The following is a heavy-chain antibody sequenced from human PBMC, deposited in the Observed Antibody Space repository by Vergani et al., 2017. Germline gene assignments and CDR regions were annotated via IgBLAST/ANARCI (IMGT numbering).Heavy chain of an antibody. J-gene: IGHJ5*02. CDR2: IIPILGIA. CDR3: ARLPDYYDSSGYYYNWFDP. Sequence: QVQLVQSGAEVKKPGSSVKVSCKASGGTFSSYTISWVRQAPGQGLEWMGRIIPILGIANYAQKFQGRVTITADKSTSTAYMELSSLRYEDTAVYYCARLPDYYDSSGYYYNWFDPWGQGTLVTVSS. CDR1: GGTFSSYT. V-gene: IGHV1-69*02. D-gene: IGHD3-22*01.